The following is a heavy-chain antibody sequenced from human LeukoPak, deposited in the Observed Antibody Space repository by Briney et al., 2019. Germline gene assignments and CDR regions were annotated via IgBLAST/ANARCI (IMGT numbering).Heavy chain of an antibody. Sequence: ASVKVSCKASGYTFTSYGISWVRQAPGQGLEWMGWISAYNGNTNYAQKLQGRVTMTTDTSTSTAYMELRSLRSDDTAVYYCARDRQLRPGRITMVRGARYYYGMDVWGQGTTVTVSS. D-gene: IGHD3-10*01. J-gene: IGHJ6*02. CDR2: ISAYNGNT. CDR1: GYTFTSYG. V-gene: IGHV1-18*01. CDR3: ARDRQLRPGRITMVRGARYYYGMDV.